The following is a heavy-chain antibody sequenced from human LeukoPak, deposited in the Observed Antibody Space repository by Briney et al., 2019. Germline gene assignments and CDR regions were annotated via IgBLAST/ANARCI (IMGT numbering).Heavy chain of an antibody. V-gene: IGHV1-69*01. J-gene: IGHJ6*03. CDR1: GGTFSSYA. CDR3: ARVRGRITISYYMDV. CDR2: IIPILGTA. Sequence: ASVKVSCKASGGTFSSYAISWVRQAPGQGLEWMGGIIPILGTANYAQKFQGRVTITADESTSTAYMELSSLRSEDTAVYYCARVRGRITISYYMDVWGKGTTVTVSS. D-gene: IGHD3-3*01.